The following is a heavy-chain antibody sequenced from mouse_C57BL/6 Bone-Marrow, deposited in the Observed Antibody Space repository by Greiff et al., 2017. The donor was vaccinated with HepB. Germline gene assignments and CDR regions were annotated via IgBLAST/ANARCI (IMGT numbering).Heavy chain of an antibody. V-gene: IGHV1-69*01. CDR2: IDPSDSYT. Sequence: VQLQQPGAELVMPGASVKLSCKASGYTFTSYWMHWVKQRPGQGLEWIGEIDPSDSYTNYNQKFKGKSTLTVDKSSSTAYMQLSSLTSEDSAVYYCARRYYYGSKGLYWYFDVWGTGTTVTVSS. CDR1: GYTFTSYW. J-gene: IGHJ1*03. D-gene: IGHD1-1*01. CDR3: ARRYYYGSKGLYWYFDV.